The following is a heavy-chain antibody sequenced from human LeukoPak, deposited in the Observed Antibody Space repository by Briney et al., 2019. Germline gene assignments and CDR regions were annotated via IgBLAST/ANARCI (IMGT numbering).Heavy chain of an antibody. CDR3: ARGPIPFYNWNYENWYFDL. V-gene: IGHV4-4*07. Sequence: SETLSLTCTVSGGSISSYYWSWIRQPAGKGLEWIGRIYTSGSTNYNPSLKSRVTMSVDTSKNQFSLKLSSVTAADTAVYYCARGPIPFYNWNYENWYFDLWGRGTLVTVSS. CDR2: IYTSGST. D-gene: IGHD1-7*01. CDR1: GGSISSYY. J-gene: IGHJ2*01.